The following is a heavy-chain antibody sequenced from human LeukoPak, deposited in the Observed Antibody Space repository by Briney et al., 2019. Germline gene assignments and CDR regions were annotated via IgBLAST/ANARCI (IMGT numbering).Heavy chain of an antibody. D-gene: IGHD6-19*01. CDR3: ASSGWYGDYFDC. CDR1: GFTFSSYS. CDR2: ISSSSSYI. J-gene: IGHJ4*02. V-gene: IGHV3-21*01. Sequence: GGSLRLSCAASGFTFSSYSMNWVRQAPGKGLEWVSSISSSSSYIYYADSVKGRFTISKDNAKNSLYLQMNSLRAEDTAVYYCASSGWYGDYFDCRGQGTLVIVSS.